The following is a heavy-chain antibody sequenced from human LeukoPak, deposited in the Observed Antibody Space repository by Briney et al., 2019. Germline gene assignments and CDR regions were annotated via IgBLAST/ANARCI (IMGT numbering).Heavy chain of an antibody. D-gene: IGHD6-13*01. J-gene: IGHJ4*02. Sequence: SETLSLTCTVSGGSISGYNWSWIRQPPGKGLEWIGYIYYSGSTNYNPSLKSRVTISVDTSKNQFSLKLSSVTAAVTAVYYCASISIAAAGMSDYWGQGTLVTVSS. CDR2: IYYSGST. CDR3: ASISIAAAGMSDY. V-gene: IGHV4-59*08. CDR1: GGSISGYN.